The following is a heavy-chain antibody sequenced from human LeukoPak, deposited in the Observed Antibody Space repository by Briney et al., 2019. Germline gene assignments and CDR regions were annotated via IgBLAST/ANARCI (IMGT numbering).Heavy chain of an antibody. CDR2: ISYDGSNK. J-gene: IGHJ2*01. CDR1: GFTFRSYD. D-gene: IGHD6-13*01. CDR3: AKDSEIAAAGSYWYFDL. V-gene: IGHV3-30*18. Sequence: PGGSLRLSCAASGFTFRSYDMHWVRQAPGKGLQWVAVISYDGSNKYHTDSVKGRFTISRDNSKNTLYLQMNSLRAEDTAVYYCAKDSEIAAAGSYWYFDLWGRGTLVTVSP.